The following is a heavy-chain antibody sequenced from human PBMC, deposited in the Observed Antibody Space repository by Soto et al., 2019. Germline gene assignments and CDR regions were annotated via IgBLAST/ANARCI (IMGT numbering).Heavy chain of an antibody. V-gene: IGHV4-59*02. J-gene: IGHJ4*02. CDR1: GDSVTNYF. D-gene: IGHD2-8*01. Sequence: SETLSLTCTVSGDSVTNYFWSWMRQPPGKGLEWIGHMYHGGRTNYSPSLKSRVTMSPDSSRNQFSLNLSSVAAADTAVYFCARDPGYCTNGVCPIFDFWGQGXLVTVSS. CDR2: MYHGGRT. CDR3: ARDPGYCTNGVCPIFDF.